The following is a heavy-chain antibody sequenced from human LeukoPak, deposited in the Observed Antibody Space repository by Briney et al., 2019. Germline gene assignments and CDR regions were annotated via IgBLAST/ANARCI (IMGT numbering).Heavy chain of an antibody. J-gene: IGHJ2*01. Sequence: SETLSLTCSVSGGSISSYYWSWIRQPTGKGLEWIGYIHYTGSTNYNPSLKSRVTMSLDTSKNQFSMELMSVTAADTVVYYCARWNYFDNSGYYSDWYFDLWGRGTLVTVSS. CDR2: IHYTGST. D-gene: IGHD3-22*01. V-gene: IGHV4-59*08. CDR3: ARWNYFDNSGYYSDWYFDL. CDR1: GGSISSYY.